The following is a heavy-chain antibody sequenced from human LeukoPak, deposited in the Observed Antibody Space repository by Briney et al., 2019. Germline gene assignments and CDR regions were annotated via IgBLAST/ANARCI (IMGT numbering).Heavy chain of an antibody. D-gene: IGHD4-17*01. CDR1: AGSVSSGSYY. V-gene: IGHV4-61*01. CDR3: ARVPISTTARGYFDY. J-gene: IGHJ4*02. CDR2: IYYSGST. Sequence: PSETLSLTCTVSAGSVSSGSYYWSWIRQPSGKGLEWIGYIYYSGSTTYNPSLKSRVTMSVDTSKNKFSLKLNSLTAADTAVYYCARVPISTTARGYFDYWGQGTLVTVSS.